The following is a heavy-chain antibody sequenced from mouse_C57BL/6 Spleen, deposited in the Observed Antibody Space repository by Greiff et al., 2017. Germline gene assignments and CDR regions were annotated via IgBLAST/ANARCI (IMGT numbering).Heavy chain of an antibody. Sequence: QVQLQQSGAELVKPGASVKLSCKASGYTFTEYTIHWVKQRSGQGLEWIGWFYTGSGSIKYKEKFKDKATLTADKSSSTVYLELSRLTAEDSAVYGCARHEGYSKTLYYAMDYWGQGTSVTVSS. CDR2: FYTGSGSI. D-gene: IGHD2-5*01. CDR3: ARHEGYSKTLYYAMDY. J-gene: IGHJ4*01. CDR1: GYTFTEYT. V-gene: IGHV1-62-2*01.